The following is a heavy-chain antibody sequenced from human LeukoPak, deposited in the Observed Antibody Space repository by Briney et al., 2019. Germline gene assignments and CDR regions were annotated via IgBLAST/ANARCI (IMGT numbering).Heavy chain of an antibody. V-gene: IGHV4-34*01. CDR1: DGSFSGSY. D-gene: IGHD2-21*02. CDR2: IDHTKTT. Sequence: KPSETLARTCAVYDGSFSGSYWTRIRQPPGKGLEWIGEIDHTKTTNYNPSLKSRVTISVDASKNQFSLKLGSVTAADTAMYYCARLRVGHKLTALRTKQDDYLNHWGQGTLVIVSS. CDR3: ARLRVGHKLTALRTKQDDYLNH. J-gene: IGHJ4*02.